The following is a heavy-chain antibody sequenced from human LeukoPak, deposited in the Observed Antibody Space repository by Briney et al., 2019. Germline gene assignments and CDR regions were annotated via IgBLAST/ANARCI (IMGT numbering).Heavy chain of an antibody. V-gene: IGHV3-74*01. J-gene: IGHJ4*02. CDR3: ARVNDFLAGYSLGGASAR. Sequence: PGFSLRLSCVVSGFTFSSYCLHWGRQAPGTGLVGVSGIYSDGGGIRYGATVKGRFTISRDSDKNALYLQMNSLRAKDTAVSYWARVNDFLAGYSLGGASARWGQGTLVTVSS. CDR1: GFTFSSYC. D-gene: IGHD3-9*01. CDR2: IYSDGGGI.